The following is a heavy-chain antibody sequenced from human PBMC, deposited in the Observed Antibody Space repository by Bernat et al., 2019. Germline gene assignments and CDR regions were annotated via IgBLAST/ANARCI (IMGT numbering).Heavy chain of an antibody. D-gene: IGHD6-13*01. CDR3: ARQEAAAGTYYYGMDV. V-gene: IGHV4-39*01. CDR1: GGSISSSSYY. Sequence: QLQLQESGPGLVKPSETLSLTCTVSGGSISSSSYYWGWIRQPPGKGLEWIGSIYYSGSTYYNPSLKSRVTISVDTSKNQFSLKLSSVTAADTAVYYCARQEAAAGTYYYGMDVWGHGTTVTVSS. J-gene: IGHJ6*02. CDR2: IYYSGST.